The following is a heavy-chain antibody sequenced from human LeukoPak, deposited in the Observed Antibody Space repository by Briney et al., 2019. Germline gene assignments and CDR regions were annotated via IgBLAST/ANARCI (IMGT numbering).Heavy chain of an antibody. CDR3: ARAVEDGYSLMYYSDY. J-gene: IGHJ4*02. Sequence: GESLKISCKGSGYSFTSYWIGWVRQMPGKGLEGMGIIYPGDSDTRYSPSFQGQVTIPAEKSISTASLQWSSLQASDTAMYSRARAVEDGYSLMYYSDYWGQGTLVTVSS. V-gene: IGHV5-51*01. D-gene: IGHD5-24*01. CDR1: GYSFTSYW. CDR2: IYPGDSDT.